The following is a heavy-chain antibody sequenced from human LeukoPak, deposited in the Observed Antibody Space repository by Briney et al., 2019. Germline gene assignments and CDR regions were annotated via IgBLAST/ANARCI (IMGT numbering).Heavy chain of an antibody. Sequence: PGGSLRLSCETAGFTFSSYVMHWVRRTPGKGLVWVSRISHDGIISYADSVKGRFTISRDNAKNTLILQMNSLRVEDTAVYYCARTRDGGFDPWGQGTLVTVSS. V-gene: IGHV3-74*01. D-gene: IGHD5-24*01. CDR2: ISHDGII. CDR1: GFTFSSYV. CDR3: ARTRDGGFDP. J-gene: IGHJ5*02.